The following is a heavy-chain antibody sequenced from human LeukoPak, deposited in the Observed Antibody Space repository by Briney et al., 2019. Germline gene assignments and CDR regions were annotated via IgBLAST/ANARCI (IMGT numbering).Heavy chain of an antibody. J-gene: IGHJ4*02. V-gene: IGHV3-23*01. CDR2: ISGGGDNT. CDR1: GFTFSNYA. Sequence: GGSLRLSCAASGFTFSNYAMSWVRQAPGKGLEWVSGISGGGDNTYYADSVKGRFTISRDNSKNTLYLQMNSLRAEDTAVYYCVRDSGWLTDFDYWGQGTLVTVSS. D-gene: IGHD6-19*01. CDR3: VRDSGWLTDFDY.